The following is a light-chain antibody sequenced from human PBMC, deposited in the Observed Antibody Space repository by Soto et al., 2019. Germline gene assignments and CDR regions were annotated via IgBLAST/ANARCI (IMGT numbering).Light chain of an antibody. V-gene: IGLV2-8*01. Sequence: QSALAQSPSASGSPGQSVTISCTGTSSDIGGYNSVSWYQQHPGKAPKVMIYDVTKRPSGVPDRFSGSKPGNTASLTVSALQPEDEADYYCSSYTDRKTLVFGTGTKVTVL. CDR1: SSDIGGYNS. CDR2: DVT. CDR3: SSYTDRKTLV. J-gene: IGLJ1*01.